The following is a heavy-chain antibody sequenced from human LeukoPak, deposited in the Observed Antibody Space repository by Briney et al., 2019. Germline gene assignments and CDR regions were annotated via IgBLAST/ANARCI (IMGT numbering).Heavy chain of an antibody. V-gene: IGHV3-48*01. CDR1: GFTFSSYE. D-gene: IGHD3-22*01. CDR2: ISSSSSTI. CDR3: ARDRVPRYYYDSSGPIFQGAFDI. J-gene: IGHJ3*02. Sequence: GGSLRLSCAASGFTFSSYEMNWVRQAPGKGLEWVSYISSSSSTIYYADSVKGRFTISRDNAKNSLYLQMNSLRAEDTAVYYCARDRVPRYYYDSSGPIFQGAFDIWGQGTMVTVSS.